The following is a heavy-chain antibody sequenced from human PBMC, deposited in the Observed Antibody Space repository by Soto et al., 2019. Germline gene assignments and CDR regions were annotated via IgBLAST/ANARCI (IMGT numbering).Heavy chain of an antibody. Sequence: LGESLKISCKGSGYSFTSYWIGWVRQMPGKGLEWMGIIYPGDSDTRYSPSFQGQVTISADKSISTAYLQWSSLKASDTAMYYCARPARSQGIEAAGPENWFDLWGQGSLVTVTS. CDR2: IYPGDSDT. V-gene: IGHV5-51*01. CDR1: GYSFTSYW. D-gene: IGHD6-13*01. J-gene: IGHJ5*02. CDR3: ARPARSQGIEAAGPENWFDL.